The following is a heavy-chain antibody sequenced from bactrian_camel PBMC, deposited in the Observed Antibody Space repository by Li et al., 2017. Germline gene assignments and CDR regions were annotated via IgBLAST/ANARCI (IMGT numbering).Heavy chain of an antibody. V-gene: IGHV3S54*01. Sequence: VQLVESGGGSVQAGGSLTLSCATSGIIGSLYCMAWFRQIPQKPREAVATIYHGATSSYYADSVKGRFTISQDDSKNTLYLQMNSLKPEDTAKYYCAATVVPVAGACRASVNYRDWGQGTQVTVS. J-gene: IGHJ4*01. D-gene: IGHD2*01. CDR3: AATVVPVAGACRASVNYRD. CDR1: GIIGSLYC. CDR2: IYHGATSS.